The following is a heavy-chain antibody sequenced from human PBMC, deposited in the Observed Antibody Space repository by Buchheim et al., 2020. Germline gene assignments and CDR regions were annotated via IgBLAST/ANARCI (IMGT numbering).Heavy chain of an antibody. V-gene: IGHV5-10-1*01. CDR3: ARPYCSSTSCYYYFDY. Sequence: EVQLVQSGAEVKKPGESLRISCKGSGYSFTSYWISWVRQMPGKGLEWMGRIDPSDSYTNYSPSFQGHVTISADKPISTAYPQWSSLKATDTAMYYGARPYCSSTSCYYYFDYWGQGTL. J-gene: IGHJ4*02. D-gene: IGHD2-2*01. CDR1: GYSFTSYW. CDR2: IDPSDSYT.